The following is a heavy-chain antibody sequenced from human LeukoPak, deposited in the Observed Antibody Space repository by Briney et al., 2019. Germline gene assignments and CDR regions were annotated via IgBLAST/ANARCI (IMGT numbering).Heavy chain of an antibody. D-gene: IGHD4-23*01. V-gene: IGHV3-21*01. CDR2: ISSTSTYI. CDR1: GFIFSDYT. Sequence: GGSLRLSCAASGFIFSDYTMNWVRQAPGKGLEWVSSISSTSTYIYYADSVKGRFTISRDNAKNSLFLQMNSLRAEDTAVYYCASLYGGNLDTDYWGQGTLVTVSS. J-gene: IGHJ4*02. CDR3: ASLYGGNLDTDY.